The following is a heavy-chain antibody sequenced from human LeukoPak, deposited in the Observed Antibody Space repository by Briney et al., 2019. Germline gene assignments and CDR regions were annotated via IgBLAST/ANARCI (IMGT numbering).Heavy chain of an antibody. CDR1: GFTFSSCW. V-gene: IGHV3-7*02. J-gene: IGHJ4*02. CDR3: ARLMGKRSLFDY. CDR2: IKQDGNEK. Sequence: GGSLRLSCAASGFTFSSCWMTWVRQAPGKGLEWVANIKQDGNEKYYVDSVKGRFSISRDNAKNSVYLQMNSLRAEDTAVYYCARLMGKRSLFDYWGQGVLVTVSS. D-gene: IGHD1-26*01.